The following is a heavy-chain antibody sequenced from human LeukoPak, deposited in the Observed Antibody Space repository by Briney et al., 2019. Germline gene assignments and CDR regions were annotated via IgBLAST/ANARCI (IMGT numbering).Heavy chain of an antibody. CDR2: IHYSGST. V-gene: IGHV4-59*12. D-gene: IGHD2-21*01. CDR1: GGSTSSYY. J-gene: IGHJ2*01. CDR3: ARRIETSPPWYFDP. Sequence: SETLSLTCTVSGGSTSSYYESWIRQPPGKGLEWIGYIHYSGSTNYNPSLKSRVTISLDTSKNQFSLNLSSVTAADTAVYYCARRIETSPPWYFDPWGRGPLFTVSS.